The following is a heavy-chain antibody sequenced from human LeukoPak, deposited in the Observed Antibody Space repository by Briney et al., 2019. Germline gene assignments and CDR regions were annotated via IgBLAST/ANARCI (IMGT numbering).Heavy chain of an antibody. J-gene: IGHJ4*02. V-gene: IGHV3-48*04. CDR3: ARDNNWGFDF. D-gene: IGHD7-27*01. Sequence: GGSLRLSCAASGFVFSDYSMNWVRPAPGKGLEWVSNIRGSGSGSGSGMYYADSVKGRFTISRDNAKNSLYLQMSSLRAEDTAFYYCARDNNWGFDFWGQGALVTVSS. CDR1: GFVFSDYS. CDR2: IRGSGSGSGSGM.